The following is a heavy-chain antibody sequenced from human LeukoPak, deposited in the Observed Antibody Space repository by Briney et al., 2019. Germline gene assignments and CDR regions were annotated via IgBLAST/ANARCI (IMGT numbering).Heavy chain of an antibody. CDR3: AKDRDIVVVVAAFDY. Sequence: PGGSLRLSCAASGFTFGSYAMTWVRRAPGKGLEWVAVISYDGSNKYYADSVKGRFTISRDNSKNTLYLQMNSLRAEDTAVYYCAKDRDIVVVVAAFDYWGQGTLVTVSS. J-gene: IGHJ4*02. CDR2: ISYDGSNK. CDR1: GFTFGSYA. V-gene: IGHV3-30*18. D-gene: IGHD2-15*01.